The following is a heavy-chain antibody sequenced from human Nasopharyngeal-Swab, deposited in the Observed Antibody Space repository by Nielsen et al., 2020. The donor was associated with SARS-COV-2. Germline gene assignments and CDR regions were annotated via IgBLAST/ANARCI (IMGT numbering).Heavy chain of an antibody. V-gene: IGHV1-69*13. D-gene: IGHD3-3*01. J-gene: IGHJ5*02. CDR1: GGTFSSYA. CDR2: IIPIFGTA. Sequence: SVKVSCKASGGTFSSYAISWVRQAPGHGLEWMGGIIPIFGTANYAQKFQGRVTITADESTSTAYMELSSLRSEDTAVYYCARERVSYDFWSGYFPLNWFDPWGQGTLVTVSS. CDR3: ARERVSYDFWSGYFPLNWFDP.